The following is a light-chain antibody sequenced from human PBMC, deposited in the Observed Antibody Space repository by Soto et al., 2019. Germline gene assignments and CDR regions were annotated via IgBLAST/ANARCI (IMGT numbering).Light chain of an antibody. Sequence: QSVLTQPPSASGTPGQRVTISCSGSSSTIGINTVNWYQQFPGTAPKVLIYLNDQRPSGVPDRFSGSKSGTSASLAISGLQSEDEADYYCSVWDDSLNGVVFGGGTRLTVL. V-gene: IGLV1-44*01. CDR1: SSTIGINT. J-gene: IGLJ3*02. CDR3: SVWDDSLNGVV. CDR2: LND.